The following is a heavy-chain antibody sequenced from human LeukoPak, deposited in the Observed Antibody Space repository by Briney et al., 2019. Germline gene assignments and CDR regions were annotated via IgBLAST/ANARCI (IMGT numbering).Heavy chain of an antibody. CDR3: ARDIVEYCTSTSYYMP. Sequence: GASVKVSCKASGGTFSSYAISWVRQAPGQGLGWMGRIIPILGIANYAQKFQGRVTITADKSTSTAYMELSSLRSEDTAVYYCARDIVEYCTSTSYYMPWGQGTLVTVSS. CDR1: GGTFSSYA. D-gene: IGHD2-2*02. V-gene: IGHV1-69*04. CDR2: IIPILGIA. J-gene: IGHJ5*02.